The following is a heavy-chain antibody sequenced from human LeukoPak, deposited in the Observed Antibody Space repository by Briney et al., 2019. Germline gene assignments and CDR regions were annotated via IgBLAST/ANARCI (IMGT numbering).Heavy chain of an antibody. V-gene: IGHV1-8*01. J-gene: IGHJ5*02. Sequence: ASVKVSCKASGYTFTSYDINWVRQATGQGLEWIGWMNPNSGNTGYAQRFQGRVTMTRNTSISTAYMELSSLRSEDTAVYYCARGRRYCSGGSCPNWFDPWSQGTLVTVSS. CDR2: MNPNSGNT. CDR3: ARGRRYCSGGSCPNWFDP. D-gene: IGHD2-15*01. CDR1: GYTFTSYD.